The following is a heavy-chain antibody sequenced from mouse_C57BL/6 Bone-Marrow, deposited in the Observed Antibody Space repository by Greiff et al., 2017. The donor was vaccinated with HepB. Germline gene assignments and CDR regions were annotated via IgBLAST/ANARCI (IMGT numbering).Heavy chain of an antibody. Sequence: QVQLQQPGAELVRPGSSVKLSCKASGYTFTSYWMHWVKQRPIQGLEWIGNIDPSDSETHYNQKFKDKATLTVDKSSSTAYMQLSSLTSEDSAVYYCARGYDPAWFAYRGQGTLVTVSA. V-gene: IGHV1-52*01. CDR3: ARGYDPAWFAY. CDR2: IDPSDSET. D-gene: IGHD2-2*01. J-gene: IGHJ3*01. CDR1: GYTFTSYW.